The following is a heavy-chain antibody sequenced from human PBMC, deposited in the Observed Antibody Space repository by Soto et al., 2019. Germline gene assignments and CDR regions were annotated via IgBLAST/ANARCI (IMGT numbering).Heavy chain of an antibody. CDR1: GYSFTSYW. V-gene: IGHV5-51*01. CDR2: IYPRDSDT. CDR3: ARYYYGSDNYYSPNFDY. D-gene: IGHD3-10*01. Sequence: EVQLVQSGAEVKKPGESLKISCKGSGYSFTSYWIGWVRQMPGKGLEWMGIIYPRDSDTRYSPSFQGQVTISADKSISTAYLQWSSLEASDTAMYYCARYYYGSDNYYSPNFDYWGQGTLVTVSS. J-gene: IGHJ4*02.